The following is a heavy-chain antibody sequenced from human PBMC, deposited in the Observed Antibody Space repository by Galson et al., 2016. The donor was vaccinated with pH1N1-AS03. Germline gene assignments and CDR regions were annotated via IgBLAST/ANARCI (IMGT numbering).Heavy chain of an antibody. CDR2: VKGVFRTT. CDR3: ATAGNYFDIRRFDY. V-gene: IGHV1-69*05. Sequence: SVKVSCKASGLTFSSYAISWARQAPGQGLEWMGGVKGVFRTTNYAQKFQGRITITMDQSTGTAYMEVSSLRAEDTAVYYCATAGNYFDIRRFDYWGQGTPVTVSS. D-gene: IGHD3-9*01. CDR1: GLTFSSYA. J-gene: IGHJ4*02.